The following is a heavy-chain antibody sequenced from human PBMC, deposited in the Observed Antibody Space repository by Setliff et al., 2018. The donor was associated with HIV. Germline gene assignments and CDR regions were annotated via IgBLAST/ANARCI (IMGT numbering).Heavy chain of an antibody. Sequence: PSETLSLTCAVYGGSFRGYYWSWIRQPPGKGLEWIGEINHNGSTNYNPSLKSRVTISVDTSKNQFSLKLSSVTAADTAVYYCARGVVVVAALYAFDIWGQGTMVTV. D-gene: IGHD2-15*01. V-gene: IGHV4-34*01. CDR3: ARGVVVVAALYAFDI. CDR1: GGSFRGYY. CDR2: INHNGST. J-gene: IGHJ3*02.